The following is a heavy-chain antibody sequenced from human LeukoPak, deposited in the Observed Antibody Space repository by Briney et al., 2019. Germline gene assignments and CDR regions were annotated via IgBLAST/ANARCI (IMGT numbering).Heavy chain of an antibody. J-gene: IGHJ4*02. CDR1: AFTFSRYW. Sequence: GGSLRLSCLASAFTFSRYWMDWVRQAPGKWLVWVSRVHVDGSNTSYGDSVKGRFTNSRDNAKNTLSLQMNSLRAEDTAVYYCVRAEGQSFDYWGQGTLVTVSS. V-gene: IGHV3-74*01. D-gene: IGHD6-19*01. CDR3: VRAEGQSFDY. CDR2: VHVDGSNT.